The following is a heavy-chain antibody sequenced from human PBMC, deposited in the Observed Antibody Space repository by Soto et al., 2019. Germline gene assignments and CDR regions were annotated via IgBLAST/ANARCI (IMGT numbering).Heavy chain of an antibody. V-gene: IGHV1-2*04. CDR1: GYTFTGYF. CDR3: ARVGHCSTTSCYPFDY. Sequence: VASVKVSCKASGYTFTGYFLHWVRQAPGQGLEWMGYINPNNGGTYYAQKFQGWVTMTRDTSISTTYMELSRLISDDTAVYYCARVGHCSTTSCYPFDYWGQGTLVTVSS. J-gene: IGHJ4*02. D-gene: IGHD2-2*01. CDR2: INPNNGGT.